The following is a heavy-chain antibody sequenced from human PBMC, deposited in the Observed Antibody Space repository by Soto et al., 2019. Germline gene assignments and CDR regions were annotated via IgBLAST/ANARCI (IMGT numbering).Heavy chain of an antibody. J-gene: IGHJ6*02. Sequence: TPETLSLTCTVSGGSISSGDYYWSWIRQPPGKGLEWIGYIYYSGSTYYNPSLKSRVTISVDTSKNQFSLKLSSVTAANTAVYSCAKEPFSRTIFGVNGMDVWGQGTTVTFSS. V-gene: IGHV4-30-4*01. CDR3: AKEPFSRTIFGVNGMDV. CDR2: IYYSGST. D-gene: IGHD3-3*01. CDR1: GGSISSGDYY.